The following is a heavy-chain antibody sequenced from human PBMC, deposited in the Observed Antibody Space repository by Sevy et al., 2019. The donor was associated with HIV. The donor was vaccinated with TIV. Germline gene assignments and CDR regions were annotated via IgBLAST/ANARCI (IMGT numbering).Heavy chain of an antibody. Sequence: SETLSLTCSVSYGPISAYYWNWIRQSPGKGLEWIGYIHYSGSTNYNPSFKSRVTMSLDTSKNHFSLQLNAVTAADTALYYCARAPPVRSGDDSLNWFDPWGRGTLVTVSS. CDR3: ARAPPVRSGDDSLNWFDP. CDR1: YGPISAYY. V-gene: IGHV4-59*01. CDR2: IHYSGST. D-gene: IGHD5-12*01. J-gene: IGHJ5*02.